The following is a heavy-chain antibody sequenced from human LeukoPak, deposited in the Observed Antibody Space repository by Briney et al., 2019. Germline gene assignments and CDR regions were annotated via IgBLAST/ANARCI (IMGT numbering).Heavy chain of an antibody. CDR3: AREVGSSVAAFDI. Sequence: GGSLRLSCAASGFTFDDYAMHWVRQAPGKGLEWVSGISWNSGSIGYADSVKGRFTISRDNAKNSLYLQMNSLRAEDTAVYYCAREVGSSVAAFDIWGQGTMVTVSS. J-gene: IGHJ3*02. V-gene: IGHV3-9*01. CDR1: GFTFDDYA. D-gene: IGHD6-13*01. CDR2: ISWNSGSI.